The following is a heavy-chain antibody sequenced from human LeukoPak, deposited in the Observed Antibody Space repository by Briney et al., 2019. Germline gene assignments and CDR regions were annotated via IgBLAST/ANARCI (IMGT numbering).Heavy chain of an antibody. J-gene: IGHJ4*02. CDR1: GFTFSSYS. CDR2: ISSSSSYI. Sequence: GGSLRLSCAASGFTFSSYSMNWVRQAPGEGLEWVSSISSSSSYIYYADSVKGRFTISRDNAKTSLYLQMNSLRAEDTAVYYCARVRYYYESSDWGQGTPVTVSS. CDR3: ARVRYYYESSD. D-gene: IGHD3-22*01. V-gene: IGHV3-21*01.